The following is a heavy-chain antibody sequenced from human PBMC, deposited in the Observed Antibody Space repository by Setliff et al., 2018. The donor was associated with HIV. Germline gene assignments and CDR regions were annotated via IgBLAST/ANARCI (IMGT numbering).Heavy chain of an antibody. V-gene: IGHV1-2*02. J-gene: IGHJ4*02. Sequence: GASVKVSCKTSGYTFTAHYIHWVRQAPGQGLEWVGFINPNTGSTNYPQKFQGRLTLTGDTSISTAFLELSSLTSDDTAVYYCARGANFPYSSSSDYWGRGTPVTVSS. CDR1: GYTFTAHY. CDR2: INPNTGST. D-gene: IGHD6-6*01. CDR3: ARGANFPYSSSSDY.